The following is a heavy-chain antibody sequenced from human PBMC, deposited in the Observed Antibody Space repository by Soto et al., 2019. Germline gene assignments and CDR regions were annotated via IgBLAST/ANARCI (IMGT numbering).Heavy chain of an antibody. J-gene: IGHJ6*02. Sequence: SVKVSCKASGYTFSNYGITWVRQAPGQGLEWMGGISPNFGKANYAQKFQGRVTITADESTSTAYMELSSLRSEDTAVYYCARVGEYIVVVATPHYYHGMDVWGQGTTVTVSS. CDR1: GYTFSNYG. CDR2: ISPNFGKA. D-gene: IGHD2-15*01. V-gene: IGHV1-69*13. CDR3: ARVGEYIVVVATPHYYHGMDV.